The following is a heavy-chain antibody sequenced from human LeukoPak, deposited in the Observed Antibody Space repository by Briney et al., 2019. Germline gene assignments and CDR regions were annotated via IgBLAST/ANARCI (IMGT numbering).Heavy chain of an antibody. V-gene: IGHV3-53*01. D-gene: IGHD1-14*01. CDR1: GFTVSSNY. CDR3: AREVGSRMDY. J-gene: IGHJ4*02. Sequence: PGGSLRLSCAASGFTVSSNYMSWVRQAPGKGLEWVSVIYSGGSTYYADSVKGRFTISRDNSENTLYLQMNSLRAEDAAVYYCAREVGSRMDYWGQGTLVTVSS. CDR2: IYSGGST.